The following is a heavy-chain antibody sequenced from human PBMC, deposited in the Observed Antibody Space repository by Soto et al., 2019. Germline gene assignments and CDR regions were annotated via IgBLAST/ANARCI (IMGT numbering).Heavy chain of an antibody. CDR2: ISSSSSYI. V-gene: IGHV3-21*01. D-gene: IGHD5-18*01. CDR1: GFTFSSYS. Sequence: EVQLVESGGGLVKPGASLRLSCAASGFTFSSYSMNWVRQAPGKGLEWVSSISSSSSYIYYADSVKGRFTISRDNAKNSLYLQMNSLRAEDTAVYYCARDQPGYSYGYGVGYWGQGTLVTVSS. J-gene: IGHJ4*02. CDR3: ARDQPGYSYGYGVGY.